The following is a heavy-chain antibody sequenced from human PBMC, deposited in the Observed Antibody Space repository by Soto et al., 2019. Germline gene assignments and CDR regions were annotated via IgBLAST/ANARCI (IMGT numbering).Heavy chain of an antibody. CDR3: AKVRATGIPNLCDY. CDR2: ISGSGGST. V-gene: IGHV3-23*01. CDR1: GFTFSSYP. D-gene: IGHD1-1*01. J-gene: IGHJ4*02. Sequence: GGALTLSCAASGFTFSSYPMSWVRPAPGKGLEWVSAISGSGGSTYYADSVKGRFTISRDNSKNTLYLQMNSLRAEDTAVYYCAKVRATGIPNLCDYWGQGTLVSVSS.